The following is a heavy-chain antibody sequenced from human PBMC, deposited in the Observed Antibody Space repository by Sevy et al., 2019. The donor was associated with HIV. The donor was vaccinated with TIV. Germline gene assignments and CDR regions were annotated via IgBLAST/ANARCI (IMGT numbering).Heavy chain of an antibody. Sequence: SETLSLTCTVSGGSISSGDNYWSWIRQPPGKGLEWIGYIYHSGSTYYNPSLQSRVTISVDTSKNQFSLKLSSVTAADTAVYYCVRARRTGPPAPNWFDPWGQGTLVTVSS. CDR3: VRARRTGPPAPNWFDP. D-gene: IGHD1-1*01. V-gene: IGHV4-30-4*01. J-gene: IGHJ5*02. CDR2: IYHSGST. CDR1: GGSISSGDNY.